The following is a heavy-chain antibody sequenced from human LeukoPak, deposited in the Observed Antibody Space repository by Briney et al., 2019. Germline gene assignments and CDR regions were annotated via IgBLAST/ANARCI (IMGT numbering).Heavy chain of an antibody. Sequence: PSETLSLTCIVSGGSINRYHWTWLRQPPGKGLEWIGYIYYSGSTTYNPSLKSRVTISVDTSKNQFSLKLSSVTAADTAVYYCARDRAREFDYWGQGTLVTVSS. D-gene: IGHD6-6*01. J-gene: IGHJ4*02. CDR3: ARDRAREFDY. CDR2: IYYSGST. V-gene: IGHV4-59*01. CDR1: GGSINRYH.